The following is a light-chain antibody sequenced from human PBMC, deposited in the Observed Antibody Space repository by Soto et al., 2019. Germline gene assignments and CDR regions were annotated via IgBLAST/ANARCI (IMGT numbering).Light chain of an antibody. CDR2: WAS. V-gene: IGKV4-1*01. J-gene: IGKJ1*01. CDR3: QQCYSPPWT. CDR1: QSVLVSSMNDNC. Sequence: DIVMTQSPASLAVCLGERAVIKCKSSQSVLVSSMNDNCLGWYQQKPGQPPKLLIYWASTRASGVPDRFSGSGSGTDFTLTITNLQAEDVAVYYCQQCYSPPWTFGQGTKVEIK.